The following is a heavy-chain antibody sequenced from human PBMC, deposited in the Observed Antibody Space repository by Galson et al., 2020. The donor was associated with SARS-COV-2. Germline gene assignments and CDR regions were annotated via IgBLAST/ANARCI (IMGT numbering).Heavy chain of an antibody. D-gene: IGHD3-16*02. J-gene: IGHJ4*02. V-gene: IGHV4-59*01. Sequence: GSTNYNPSLKSRVTISVDTSKNQLSLKLSSVTAADTAVYYCAREVMITFGGVIVMPSYFDYWGQGTLVTVSS. CDR2: GST. CDR3: AREVMITFGGVIVMPSYFDY.